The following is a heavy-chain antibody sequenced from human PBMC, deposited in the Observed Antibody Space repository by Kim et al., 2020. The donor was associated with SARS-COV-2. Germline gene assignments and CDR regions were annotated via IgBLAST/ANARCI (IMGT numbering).Heavy chain of an antibody. D-gene: IGHD1-26*01. CDR1: GFTFSSYD. CDR3: ATGGGGWGRWVGATFDY. CDR2: ISYDGSNN. Sequence: GGSLRLSCAASGFTFSSYDMHWVRQAPGKGLEWVAGISYDGSNNFYADSVKGRFTISRDNSKNTLYLEMNSLRSDDTSVFYCATGGGGWGRWVGATFDY. J-gene: IGHJ4*01. V-gene: IGHV3-30*04.